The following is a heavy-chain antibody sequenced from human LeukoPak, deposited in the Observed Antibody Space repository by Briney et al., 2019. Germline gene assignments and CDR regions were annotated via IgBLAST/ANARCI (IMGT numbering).Heavy chain of an antibody. Sequence: GGSLRLSCAASGFTFSSYAMSWVRQAPGKGLGWVSAISGSGGSTYYADSVKGRFTISRDNSKNTLYLQMNSLRAEDTAVYYCAKDLYSSSAGDAFDIWGQGTMVTVSS. CDR3: AKDLYSSSAGDAFDI. CDR1: GFTFSSYA. CDR2: ISGSGGST. V-gene: IGHV3-23*01. D-gene: IGHD6-6*01. J-gene: IGHJ3*02.